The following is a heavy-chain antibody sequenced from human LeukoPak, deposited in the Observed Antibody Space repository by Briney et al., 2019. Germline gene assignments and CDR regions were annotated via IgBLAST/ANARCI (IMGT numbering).Heavy chain of an antibody. CDR3: ARGRPRYYGSGSYNY. D-gene: IGHD3-10*01. V-gene: IGHV4-38-2*02. CDR2: IYHSGST. J-gene: IGHJ4*02. CDR1: GYSISSGYY. Sequence: SETLSLTCTVSGYSISSGYYWGWIRQPPGKGLEWIGSIYHSGSTYYNPSLKSRVTISVDTSKNQFSLKLSSVTAADTAVYYCARGRPRYYGSGSYNYWGQGTLVTVSS.